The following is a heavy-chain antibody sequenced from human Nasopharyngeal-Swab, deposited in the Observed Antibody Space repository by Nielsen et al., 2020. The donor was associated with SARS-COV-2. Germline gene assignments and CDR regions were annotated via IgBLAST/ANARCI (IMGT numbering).Heavy chain of an antibody. D-gene: IGHD3-3*01. V-gene: IGHV4-39*01. J-gene: IGHJ6*02. CDR2: LYHSGST. CDR3: ARGAPNYDLWSGYYYYYGMDV. Sequence: PGKGLEWIGSLYHSGSTNYNPSLKSRVTISVDTSKNQFSLKLGSVTAADTAVYYCARGAPNYDLWSGYYYYYGMDVWGQGTTVTVSS.